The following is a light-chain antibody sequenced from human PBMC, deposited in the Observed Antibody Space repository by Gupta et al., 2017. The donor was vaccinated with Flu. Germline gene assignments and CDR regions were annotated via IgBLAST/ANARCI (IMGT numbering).Light chain of an antibody. J-gene: IGKJ1*01. V-gene: IGKV1-39*01. CDR1: QKIASY. Sequence: MTQSPSSLSASVGDRVVITCWASQKIASYLNWYQQRRGEAPKLLIYAAFILQYGVPSRFSGSGSGTDFTLTISNLQPEDFATYYCQQSDNVPKTFGQGTKVEI. CDR3: QQSDNVPKT. CDR2: AAF.